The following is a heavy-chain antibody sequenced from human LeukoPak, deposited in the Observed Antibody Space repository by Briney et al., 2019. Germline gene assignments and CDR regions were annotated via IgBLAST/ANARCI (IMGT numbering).Heavy chain of an antibody. CDR3: ARDRGYCSSTSCPLDY. CDR2: IYYSGST. V-gene: IGHV4-59*01. J-gene: IGHJ4*02. D-gene: IGHD2-2*01. CDR1: GGSISSYY. Sequence: SETLSLTCTVSGGSISSYYWSWIRQPPGKGLEWIGYIYYSGSTNYNPSLKSRVTISVDTSKNQFSLKLSSVTAADTAVYYCARDRGYCSSTSCPLDYWGQGTLVTVSS.